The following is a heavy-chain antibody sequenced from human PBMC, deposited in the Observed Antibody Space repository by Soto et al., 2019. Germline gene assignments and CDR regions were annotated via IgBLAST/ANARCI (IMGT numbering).Heavy chain of an antibody. Sequence: GSLRLSGAASGFTFNNYAMNWVRQAPGKGLEWVATISATGGSTYYADSVKGRFTISRDNSKNTLYLQMNGLRVEDTAVYYCAKDRLAGNFDYWGQGTQVTVSS. CDR2: ISATGGST. V-gene: IGHV3-23*01. J-gene: IGHJ4*02. CDR3: AKDRLAGNFDY. CDR1: GFTFNNYA.